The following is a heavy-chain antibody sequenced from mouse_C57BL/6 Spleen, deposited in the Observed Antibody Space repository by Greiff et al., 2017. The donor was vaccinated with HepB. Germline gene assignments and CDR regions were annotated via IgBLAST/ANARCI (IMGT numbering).Heavy chain of an antibody. D-gene: IGHD3-2*02. Sequence: EVKLQESGPELVKPGASVKISCKASGYSFTGYYMNWVKQSPEKSLEWIGEINPSTGGTTYNQKFKAKATLTVDKSSSTAYMQLKSLTSEDSAVYYCARSGTAQGRDYAMDYWGQGTSVTVSS. CDR1: GYSFTGYY. J-gene: IGHJ4*01. CDR3: ARSGTAQGRDYAMDY. V-gene: IGHV1-42*01. CDR2: INPSTGGT.